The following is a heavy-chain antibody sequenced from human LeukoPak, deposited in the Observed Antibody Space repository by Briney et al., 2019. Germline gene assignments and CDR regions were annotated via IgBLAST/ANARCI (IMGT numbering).Heavy chain of an antibody. J-gene: IGHJ4*02. D-gene: IGHD3-3*01. CDR2: ISGSGGST. V-gene: IGHV3-23*01. Sequence: GGSLRLSCAASGFTFSSYAMSWVRQAPGKGLEWVSAISGSGGSTYYADPVKGRFTISRDNSKNTLYLQMNSLRAEDTAVYYCAKAGDFWSGYYRPPFDYWGQGTLVTVSS. CDR1: GFTFSSYA. CDR3: AKAGDFWSGYYRPPFDY.